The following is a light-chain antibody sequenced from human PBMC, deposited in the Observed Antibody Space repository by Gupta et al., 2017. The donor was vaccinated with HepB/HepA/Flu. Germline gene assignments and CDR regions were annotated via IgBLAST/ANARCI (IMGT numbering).Light chain of an antibody. J-gene: IGKJ5*01. CDR2: DAS. CDR3: QQQYNRPVT. CDR1: QDISNY. Sequence: DIQMTQSPSSLCASVGDRVTITCQASQDISNYLNWYQQKPGKAPKLLIYDASTLETGVPSRFSGSGSGTDFTFTISSLQPEDIATYYCQQQYNRPVTFGQGTXVEIK. V-gene: IGKV1-33*01.